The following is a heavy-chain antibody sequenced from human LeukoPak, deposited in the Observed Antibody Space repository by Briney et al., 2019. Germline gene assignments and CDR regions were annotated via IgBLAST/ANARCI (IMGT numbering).Heavy chain of an antibody. Sequence: VGSLGLSCAASGFTFDDYGMSWVRQAPGKGLEWVSGINWNGGSAGYADSVKGRFTISRDNAKNSLYLQMNSLRAEDTALYYCVRARGDSSGYYYSSLDYWGQGTLVTVSS. CDR3: VRARGDSSGYYYSSLDY. J-gene: IGHJ4*02. CDR1: GFTFDDYG. CDR2: INWNGGSA. D-gene: IGHD3-22*01. V-gene: IGHV3-20*04.